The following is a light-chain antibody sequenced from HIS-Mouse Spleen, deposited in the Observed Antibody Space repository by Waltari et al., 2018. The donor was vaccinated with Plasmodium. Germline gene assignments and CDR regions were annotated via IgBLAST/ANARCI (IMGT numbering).Light chain of an antibody. V-gene: IGLV2-23*01. CDR3: CSYAGSSTNWV. J-gene: IGLJ3*02. CDR2: EGS. CDR1: SSDVGSYNL. Sequence: QSALTQPASVSGSPGQSITISCTGTSSDVGSYNLVSWYQQHPGKAPKLMIYEGSKRPLGVSNRVSGSKSGNTASLTISGLQAEDEADYYCCSYAGSSTNWVFGGGTKLTVL.